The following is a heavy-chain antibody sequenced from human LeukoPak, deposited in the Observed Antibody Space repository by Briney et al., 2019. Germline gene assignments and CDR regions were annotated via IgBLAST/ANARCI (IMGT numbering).Heavy chain of an antibody. CDR3: ARDLSYCSSTSCYGYIDV. CDR1: GGSISGFH. J-gene: IGHJ6*03. D-gene: IGHD2-2*01. V-gene: IGHV4-59*01. Sequence: PSETLSLTCTVSGGSISGFHWSWLRQPPGKGLEWIGYIYYSGSTDYNPSLNSRVTISLDTSKKQFSLKMSSVTAADTAVYYCARDLSYCSSTSCYGYIDVWGKGTTVTVSS. CDR2: IYYSGST.